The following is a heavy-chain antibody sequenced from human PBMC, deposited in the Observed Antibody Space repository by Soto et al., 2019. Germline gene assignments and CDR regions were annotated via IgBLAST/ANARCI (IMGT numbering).Heavy chain of an antibody. D-gene: IGHD6-13*01. CDR1: GGSFSGYY. V-gene: IGHV4-34*01. CDR3: ARGRQQLVQGYYYYGMDV. J-gene: IGHJ6*02. Sequence: SETLSLTCAVYGGSFSGYYWSWIRQPPGKGLEWIGEINHSGSTNYNPSLKSRVTISVDTSKNQFSLKLSSVTAADTAVYYCARGRQQLVQGYYYYGMDVWGQGTTVTVSS. CDR2: INHSGST.